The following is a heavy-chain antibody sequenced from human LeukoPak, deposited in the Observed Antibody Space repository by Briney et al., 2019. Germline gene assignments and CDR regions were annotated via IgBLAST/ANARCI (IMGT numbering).Heavy chain of an antibody. Sequence: GGSLRLSCAASGFTFSSYAMSWVRQAPGKGLVWVSRIDSDGSSTSYADSVKGRFTISRDNAKNTVFLQMNSLRAEDTAVYYCARDQLGYCSSTSCPYYYYYYMDVWGKGTTVTISS. CDR2: IDSDGSST. D-gene: IGHD2-2*01. CDR3: ARDQLGYCSSTSCPYYYYYYMDV. J-gene: IGHJ6*03. CDR1: GFTFSSYA. V-gene: IGHV3-74*01.